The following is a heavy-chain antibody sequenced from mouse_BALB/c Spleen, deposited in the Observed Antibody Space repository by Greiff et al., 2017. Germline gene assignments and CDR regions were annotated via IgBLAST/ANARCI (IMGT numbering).Heavy chain of an antibody. CDR1: GYSITSGYY. CDR2: ISYDGSN. Sequence: EVQRVESGPGLVKPSQSLSLTCSVTGYSITSGYYWNWIRQFPGNKLEWMGYISYDGSNNYNPSLKNRISITRDTSKNQFFLKLNSVTTEDTATYYCARDWGGNPYVMDYWGQGNPETVSS. V-gene: IGHV3-6*02. J-gene: IGHJ4*01. D-gene: IGHD2-1*01. CDR3: ARDWGGNPYVMDY.